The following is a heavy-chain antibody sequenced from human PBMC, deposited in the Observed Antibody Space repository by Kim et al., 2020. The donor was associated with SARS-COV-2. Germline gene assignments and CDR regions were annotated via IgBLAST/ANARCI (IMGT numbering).Heavy chain of an antibody. CDR2: T. J-gene: IGHJ3*02. Sequence: TNYHPSLKGRVTISVDTSKKQFSLRLSSVTAADTAVYYCARDAHDGDAFDIWGQGTMVTVSS. D-gene: IGHD3-16*01. CDR3: ARDAHDGDAFDI. V-gene: IGHV4-34*09.